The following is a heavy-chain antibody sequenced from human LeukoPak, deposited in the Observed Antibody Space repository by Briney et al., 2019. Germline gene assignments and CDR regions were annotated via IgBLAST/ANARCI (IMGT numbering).Heavy chain of an antibody. CDR2: SSSSGSTI. CDR3: ARRRDFIDY. V-gene: IGHV3-11*01. Sequence: GGSLRLSCAASGFTLSDYYMGWIRQAPGKGLEWVSYSSSSGSTIYYADSVKGRFAISRDNAKNSLYLQMNSLRAEDTAVYYCARRRDFIDYWGQRTLVAVSS. CDR1: GFTLSDYY. D-gene: IGHD3/OR15-3a*01. J-gene: IGHJ4*02.